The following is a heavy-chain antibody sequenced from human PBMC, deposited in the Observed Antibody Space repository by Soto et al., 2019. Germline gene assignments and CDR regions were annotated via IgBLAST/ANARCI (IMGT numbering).Heavy chain of an antibody. CDR3: ARHGFHRDALDL. CDR1: GFSFTNHW. Sequence: EMQLEESGGGLVQPGGSRRLSCEASGFSFTNHWMSWVRQAPGKGLEWLANIKQDGGETYYLGSVKGRFSISRDNAKDSVYLQMSGLRAEDTAVYYCARHGFHRDALDLWGQGTLVTVSS. V-gene: IGHV3-7*03. CDR2: IKQDGGET. D-gene: IGHD2-2*03. J-gene: IGHJ3*01.